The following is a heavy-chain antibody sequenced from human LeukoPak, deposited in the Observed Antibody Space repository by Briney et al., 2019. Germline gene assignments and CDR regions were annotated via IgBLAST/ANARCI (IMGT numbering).Heavy chain of an antibody. J-gene: IGHJ4*02. D-gene: IGHD3-3*01. CDR2: ITANGDAT. Sequence: GGSLRLSCVGSGFIFRSYAVTWVRQALGKGLEWVLSITANGDATYYADSVKGRFTISRDNSKNTLFLQMSSLRAEDTAVYYCATFGVIVRNDYFDYWGQGALVAVSS. CDR3: ATFGVIVRNDYFDY. V-gene: IGHV3-23*01. CDR1: GFIFRSYA.